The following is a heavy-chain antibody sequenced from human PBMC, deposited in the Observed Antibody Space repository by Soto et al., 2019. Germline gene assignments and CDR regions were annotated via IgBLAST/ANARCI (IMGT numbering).Heavy chain of an antibody. CDR3: ARESSSVTGRGGFGP. V-gene: IGHV1-18*01. J-gene: IGHJ5*02. D-gene: IGHD2-2*01. Sequence: QVQLVQSESEVKKPGASVKVSCRASGYTFRSYGIAWVRRAPGQGLEWVGWISPYNGNRDYAQNFQGRVTLTIDTSTTTAYMDLTGLRPDDTAVYYCARESSSVTGRGGFGPWGQGTLVTVSS. CDR1: GYTFRSYG. CDR2: ISPYNGNR.